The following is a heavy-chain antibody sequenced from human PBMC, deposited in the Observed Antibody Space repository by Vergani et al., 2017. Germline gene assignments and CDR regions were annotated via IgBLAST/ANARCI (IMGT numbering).Heavy chain of an antibody. Sequence: QITLKESGPTLVKPTQTLTLTCTFSGFSLSTSGVGVGWIRQPPGKALEWLALIYWNDDKRYSPSLKSRLTITKDTSKNQVVLTMTNMDPVDTATYYCARVMVRGVIFNWFDPWGQGTLVTVSS. V-gene: IGHV2-5*01. CDR2: IYWNDDK. CDR3: ARVMVRGVIFNWFDP. CDR1: GFSLSTSGVG. J-gene: IGHJ5*02. D-gene: IGHD3-10*01.